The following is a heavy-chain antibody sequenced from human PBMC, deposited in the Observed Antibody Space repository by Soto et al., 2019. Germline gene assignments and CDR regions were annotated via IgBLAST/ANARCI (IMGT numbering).Heavy chain of an antibody. CDR2: IIPILGIA. D-gene: IGHD3-9*01. Sequence: SVKVSCKASGGTFSSYTISWVRQAPGQGLEWMGRIIPILGIANYAQKFQGRVTITADKSTSTAYMELSSLRSEDTAVYYCARGAGCNWFDPWGQGTLVTVSS. V-gene: IGHV1-69*02. J-gene: IGHJ5*02. CDR3: ARGAGCNWFDP. CDR1: GGTFSSYT.